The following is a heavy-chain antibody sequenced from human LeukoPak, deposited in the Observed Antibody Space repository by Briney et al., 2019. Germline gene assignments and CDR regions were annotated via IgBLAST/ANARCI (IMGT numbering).Heavy chain of an antibody. Sequence: GVSLRLSCAASGFTFSSYSMNWVRQAPGKGLEWVSSISSSSSYIYYADSVKGRFTISRDNAKNSLYLQMNSLRAEDTAVYYCARELSDIVATRGVGYWGQGTLVTVSS. CDR2: ISSSSSYI. CDR3: ARELSDIVATRGVGY. D-gene: IGHD5-12*01. V-gene: IGHV3-21*01. J-gene: IGHJ4*02. CDR1: GFTFSSYS.